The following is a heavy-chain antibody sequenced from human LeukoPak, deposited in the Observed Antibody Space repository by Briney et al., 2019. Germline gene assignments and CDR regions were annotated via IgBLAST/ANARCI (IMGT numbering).Heavy chain of an antibody. D-gene: IGHD3-10*01. J-gene: IGHJ5*02. CDR3: AVTTYYYGSGSYQFDP. Sequence: NPSETLSLTCAVYGGSFSGYYWSWIRQPPGKGLEWIGEINHSGSTNYNPSLKSRVTISVDTSKNQFSLKLSSVTAADTAVYYCAVTTYYYGSGSYQFDPWGQGTLVTVSS. CDR1: GGSFSGYY. CDR2: INHSGST. V-gene: IGHV4-34*01.